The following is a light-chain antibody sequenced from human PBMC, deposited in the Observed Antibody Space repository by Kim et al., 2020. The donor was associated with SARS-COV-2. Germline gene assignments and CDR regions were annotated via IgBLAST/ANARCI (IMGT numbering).Light chain of an antibody. V-gene: IGLV3-1*01. J-gene: IGLJ2*01. Sequence: SYELTQPPSVSVSPGQTASITCSGDKLGDKYACWYQQKPGQSPVLVIYQDSKRPSGIPERFSGSNSGNTATLTISGTQAMDEADYYCQAWDSSTHFGGGT. CDR1: KLGDKY. CDR2: QDS. CDR3: QAWDSSTH.